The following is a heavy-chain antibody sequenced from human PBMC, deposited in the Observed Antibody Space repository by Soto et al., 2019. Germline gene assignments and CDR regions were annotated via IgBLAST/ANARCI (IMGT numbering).Heavy chain of an antibody. CDR2: IRQDGGAQ. V-gene: IGHV3-7*03. J-gene: IGHJ5*02. CDR1: GFTFTTYW. CDR3: VRGGHGSGSYMGSS. Sequence: GGSLRLSCVASGFTFTTYWMSWVRQAPGKGLEWVANIRQDGGAQYYVDSVKGRFTISRDNAKNSVYLQMDSLRVEDTAVYYCVRGGHGSGSYMGSSWGQGILVTVSS. D-gene: IGHD3-10*01.